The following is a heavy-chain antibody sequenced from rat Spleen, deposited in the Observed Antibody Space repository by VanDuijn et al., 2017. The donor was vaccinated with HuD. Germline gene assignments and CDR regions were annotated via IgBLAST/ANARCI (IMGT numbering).Heavy chain of an antibody. J-gene: IGHJ3*01. CDR1: GFTFSDYN. CDR2: ISYDGSST. D-gene: IGHD1-12*01. Sequence: EVQLVESGGGLVQPGRSLKLSCAASGFTFSDYNMAWVRQAPKKGLEWVATISYDGSSTYYRDSVKGRFTISRDNAKSTLYLQMDSLRSEDTATYYCARHLYYYDGFAYWGQGTLVTVSS. CDR3: ARHLYYYDGFAY. V-gene: IGHV5-7*01.